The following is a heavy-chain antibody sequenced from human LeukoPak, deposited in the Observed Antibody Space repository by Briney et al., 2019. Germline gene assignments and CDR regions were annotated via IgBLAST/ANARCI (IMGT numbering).Heavy chain of an antibody. CDR2: ISYDGSNK. CDR3: AKDLGSYYDY. CDR1: GFTFSSYG. Sequence: GGSLRLSCAASGFTFSSYGMHWVRQAPGKGLEWVAVISYDGSNKYYADSVKGRFTISRDNSKNTLYLQMNSLRAEDTAVYYCAKDLGSYYDYWGQGTLVTVSS. J-gene: IGHJ4*02. D-gene: IGHD1-26*01. V-gene: IGHV3-30*19.